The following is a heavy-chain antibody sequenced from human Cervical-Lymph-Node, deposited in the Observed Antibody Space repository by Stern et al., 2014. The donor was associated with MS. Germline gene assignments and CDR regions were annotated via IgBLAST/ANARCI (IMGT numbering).Heavy chain of an antibody. V-gene: IGHV1-46*01. CDR3: ARDVARKYYFDY. CDR2: LDHNTGSS. D-gene: IGHD2-21*01. CDR1: GYTFTSYY. J-gene: IGHJ4*02. Sequence: VQLVQSGPEGKKPGASVRVSCKASGYTFTSYYMHWVRQAPGQGLEWMGLLDHNTGSSIPTQRFQGRVAMTSDTSSTTVYLELSSLTSEETALYFCARDVARKYYFDYWGQGTLVTVSS.